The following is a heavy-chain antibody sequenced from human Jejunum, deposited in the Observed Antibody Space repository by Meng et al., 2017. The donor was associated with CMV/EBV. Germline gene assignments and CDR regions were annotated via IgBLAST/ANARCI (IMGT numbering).Heavy chain of an antibody. J-gene: IGHJ6*02. Sequence: SGFSFSSFNMTWVRQAPGKGLEWVASISSTSSYIYYADSLKGRFAISRDNAKNSLFLQMNSLRAEDTAVYYCANQLPWNYYYGMDLWGQGTTVTVSS. CDR1: GFSFSSFN. D-gene: IGHD2-2*01. V-gene: IGHV3-21*01. CDR3: ANQLPWNYYYGMDL. CDR2: ISSTSSYI.